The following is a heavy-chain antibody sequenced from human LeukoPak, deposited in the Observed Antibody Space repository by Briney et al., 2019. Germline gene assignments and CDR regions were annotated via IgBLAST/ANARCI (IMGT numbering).Heavy chain of an antibody. D-gene: IGHD6-13*01. CDR3: ATSSRTYSSTDY. Sequence: SVKVSCKASGGTLSSYAISWVRQAPGQGLEWMGWIIPILGSANYAQSFQGRVTMTADESTSTAYMELSSLRSEDTAVYYCATSSRTYSSTDYWGQGTLVTVSS. J-gene: IGHJ4*02. CDR1: GGTLSSYA. CDR2: IIPILGSA. V-gene: IGHV1-69*11.